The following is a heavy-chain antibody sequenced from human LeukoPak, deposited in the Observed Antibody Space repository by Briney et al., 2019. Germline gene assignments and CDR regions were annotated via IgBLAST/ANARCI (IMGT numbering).Heavy chain of an antibody. D-gene: IGHD3-16*01. V-gene: IGHV3-30*04. CDR1: GFTFSSYA. J-gene: IGHJ4*02. CDR3: ARDWANFDY. CDR2: ISYDGSSK. Sequence: GGSLRLSCAASGFTFSSYAMHWVRQAPGKGLEWVAVISYDGSSKYYADSVKGRFTISRDNSKNTLYLQMNSLRAEDTAVYYCARDWANFDYWGQGTLVTVSS.